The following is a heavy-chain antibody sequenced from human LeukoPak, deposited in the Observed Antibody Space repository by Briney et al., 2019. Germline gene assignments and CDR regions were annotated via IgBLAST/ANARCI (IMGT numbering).Heavy chain of an antibody. CDR3: ARREYNNGYVF. CDR1: GFTFSSYV. CDR2: ISGSDGRNT. V-gene: IGHV3-23*01. J-gene: IGHJ4*02. D-gene: IGHD5-18*01. Sequence: GGSLRLSCAASGFTFSSYVMSWVRQAPGKGLEWVSDISGSDGRNTYYADSVKGRFTISRDNSKNTLFLQVNSLRAEDTAVYYCARREYNNGYVFGGPGTLVTVSS.